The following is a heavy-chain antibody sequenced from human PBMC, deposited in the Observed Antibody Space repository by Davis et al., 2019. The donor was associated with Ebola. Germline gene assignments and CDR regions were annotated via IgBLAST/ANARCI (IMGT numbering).Heavy chain of an antibody. CDR3: IRHPAVDP. V-gene: IGHV3-73*01. CDR2: IRTKPNNYAT. CDR1: WFTFSGPA. J-gene: IGHJ5*02. Sequence: GESLNISCAASWFTFSGPAMHWLRQASGKGLEWVGRIRTKPNNYATAYAASVKGRFTISRDDSKNMAYLQMNSLKIEDTAMYYCIRHPAVDPWGQGTPVTVSS.